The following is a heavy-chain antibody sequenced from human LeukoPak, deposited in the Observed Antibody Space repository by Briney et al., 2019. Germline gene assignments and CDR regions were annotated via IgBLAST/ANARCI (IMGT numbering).Heavy chain of an antibody. CDR3: ARDSIRSSGWYPYFDY. V-gene: IGHV7-4-1*02. CDR2: INTNTGNP. CDR1: GYTFTSYA. J-gene: IGHJ4*02. D-gene: IGHD6-19*01. Sequence: ASVKVSCKASGYTFTSYAMNWVRQAPGQGPEWMGWINTNTGNPTYAQGFTGRFVFSLDTSVSTAYLQISSLKAEDTAVYYCARDSIRSSGWYPYFDYWGQGTLVTVSS.